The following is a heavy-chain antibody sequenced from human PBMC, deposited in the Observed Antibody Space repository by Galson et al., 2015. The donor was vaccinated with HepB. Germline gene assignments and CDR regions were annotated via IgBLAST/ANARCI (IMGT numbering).Heavy chain of an antibody. D-gene: IGHD6-13*01. J-gene: IGHJ4*02. CDR2: IYYSGST. V-gene: IGHV4-30-4*01. CDR3: ARVAAAETGYFDY. CDR1: GGSISSGDYY. Sequence: TLSLTCTVSGGSISSGDYYWSWIRLPPGKGLEWIGYIYYSGSTYYNPSLKSRVTISVDTSKNQFSLKLSSVTAADTAVYYCARVAAAETGYFDYWGQGTLVTVSS.